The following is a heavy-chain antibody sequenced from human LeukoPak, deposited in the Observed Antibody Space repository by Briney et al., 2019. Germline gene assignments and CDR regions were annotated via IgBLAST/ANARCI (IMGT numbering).Heavy chain of an antibody. D-gene: IGHD5-12*01. V-gene: IGHV3-30-3*01. CDR2: ISYDGSNK. J-gene: IGHJ6*02. Sequence: GGSLRLSCAASGFTFSSYAMHWVRQAPGKGLEWVAVISYDGSNKYYADSVKGRFTISRDNSKNTLYLQMNSLRAEDTAVYYCAKDKHIVATFYCYGMDVWGQGTTVTVSS. CDR1: GFTFSSYA. CDR3: AKDKHIVATFYCYGMDV.